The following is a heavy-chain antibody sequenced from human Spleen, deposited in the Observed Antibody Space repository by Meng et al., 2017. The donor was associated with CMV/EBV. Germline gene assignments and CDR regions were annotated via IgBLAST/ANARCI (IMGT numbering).Heavy chain of an antibody. CDR1: GYTFTGYY. CDR3: ARDTESGYTPLDY. CDR2: INPNSGGT. J-gene: IGHJ4*02. V-gene: IGHV1-2*02. Sequence: ASVKVSCKASGYTFTGYYMHWVRQAPGQGLEWMGWINPNSGGTNYAQKFQGRVTMTRDTSISTAYMELSRLRSDDTAVYYCARDTESGYTPLDYWGQGTLVTVSS. D-gene: IGHD2-2*02.